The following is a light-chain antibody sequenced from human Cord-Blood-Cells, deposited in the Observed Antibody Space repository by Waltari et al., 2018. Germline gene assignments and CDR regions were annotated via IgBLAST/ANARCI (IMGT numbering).Light chain of an antibody. V-gene: IGLV1-47*01. J-gene: IGLJ3*02. CDR1: SSNIGSNY. CDR3: AGWDDRLSGPV. Sequence: QSVLTQPPSASGTPGQRVTISCSGSSSNIGSNYVYWYQQLPGTAPKLLIYRNNQRPSGVPYRFSGSKSCNPGSLAISGLRSEDEADYYCAGWDDRLSGPVFHGGTKPTVL. CDR2: RNN.